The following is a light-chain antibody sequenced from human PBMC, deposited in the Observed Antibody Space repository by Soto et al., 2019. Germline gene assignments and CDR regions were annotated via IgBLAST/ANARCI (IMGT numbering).Light chain of an antibody. CDR1: QSISIY. Sequence: DIQMTQSPSSLSASVGDRVTITCRASQSISIYLNWYQQKPGKAPKLLIYAASSLQSGVPSRFSGSGSGTDFTLTISSLQPEDFATYYCQQSYGSPPWTFGQGPELEIK. V-gene: IGKV1-39*01. CDR2: AAS. J-gene: IGKJ2*02. CDR3: QQSYGSPPWT.